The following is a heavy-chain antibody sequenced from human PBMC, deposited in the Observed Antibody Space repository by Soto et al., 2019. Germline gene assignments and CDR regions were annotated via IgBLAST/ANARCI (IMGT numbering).Heavy chain of an antibody. J-gene: IGHJ6*02. V-gene: IGHV4-34*01. D-gene: IGHD5-18*01. Sequence: SETLSLTCAVYGGSFSGYYWSWIRQPPGKGLEWIGEINHSGSTNYNPSLKSRVTISVDTSKNQFSLKLSSVTAEDTAVYYCARDPTPTPIQHLGGMDVWGQGTTVTVSS. CDR1: GGSFSGYY. CDR3: ARDPTPTPIQHLGGMDV. CDR2: INHSGST.